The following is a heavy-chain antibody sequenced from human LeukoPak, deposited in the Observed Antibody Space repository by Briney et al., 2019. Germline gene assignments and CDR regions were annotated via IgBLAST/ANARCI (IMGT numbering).Heavy chain of an antibody. CDR2: INHSGST. D-gene: IGHD3-22*01. CDR3: ARVLWSSGYYFDY. Sequence: PSETLSLTCAVYGGSFSGYYWSWIRQPPGKGLEWIGEINHSGSTNYNPSLKSRVTISVDTSKNQFSLKLSSVTAADTAVYYCARVLWSSGYYFDYWGQGTLVTVSS. V-gene: IGHV4-34*01. CDR1: GGSFSGYY. J-gene: IGHJ4*02.